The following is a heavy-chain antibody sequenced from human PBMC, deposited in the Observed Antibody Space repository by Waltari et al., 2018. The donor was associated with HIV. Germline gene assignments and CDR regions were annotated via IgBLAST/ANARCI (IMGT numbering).Heavy chain of an antibody. V-gene: IGHV1-8*01. CDR3: ARRHMITFGGVLGGYYGMDV. D-gene: IGHD3-16*01. Sequence: QVQLVQSGAEVKKPGASVKVSCKASGYTFTSYDINWVRQATRQGLEWMGWMNPNSGNTGYAQKFQGRVTMTRNTSISTAYMELSSLRSEDTAVYYCARRHMITFGGVLGGYYGMDVWGQGTTVTVSS. CDR1: GYTFTSYD. CDR2: MNPNSGNT. J-gene: IGHJ6*02.